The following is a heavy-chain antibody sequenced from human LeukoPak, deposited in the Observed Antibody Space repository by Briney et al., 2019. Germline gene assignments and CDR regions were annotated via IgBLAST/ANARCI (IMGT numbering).Heavy chain of an antibody. V-gene: IGHV3-30*02. J-gene: IGHJ4*02. CDR3: AKDQTGYSYGYFPDY. D-gene: IGHD5-18*01. Sequence: PGGSLRLSCAASGFTFSSYGMHWVRQAPGKGLEWVAFIRYDGSNKYYADSVKGRFTISRDNSKNTLYLQMNSLRAEDTAVYYCAKDQTGYSYGYFPDYWGQGTLVTVSS. CDR2: IRYDGSNK. CDR1: GFTFSSYG.